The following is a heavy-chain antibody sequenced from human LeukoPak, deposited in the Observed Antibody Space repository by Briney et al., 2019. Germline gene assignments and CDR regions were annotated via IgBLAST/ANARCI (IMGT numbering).Heavy chain of an antibody. D-gene: IGHD2-21*02. CDR3: ATHPPYCGGDCYHSSKNVVHDY. CDR1: GFTFSSYA. V-gene: IGHV3-23*01. Sequence: GGSLRLSCAASGFTFSSYAMSWVRQAPGKGLEWVSAISGSGGSTYYADSVKGRFTISRDNSKNTLYLQMNSLRAEDTAVYYCATHPPYCGGDCYHSSKNVVHDYWGQGTLVTVSS. J-gene: IGHJ4*02. CDR2: ISGSGGST.